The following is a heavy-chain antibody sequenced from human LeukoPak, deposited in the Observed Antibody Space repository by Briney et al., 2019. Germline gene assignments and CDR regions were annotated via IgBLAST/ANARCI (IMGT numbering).Heavy chain of an antibody. CDR2: IIYDGAAT. Sequence: PGGSLRLSCAASGFTFRNFWMHWVRHVPGEGLVWVSRIIYDGAATNYADSVRGRFTISRDNANNMLYLQMNSLRVEDTGIYYCTREEVLRGDYYYYMDVWGKGTTVTVSS. CDR3: TREEVLRGDYYYYMDV. J-gene: IGHJ6*03. V-gene: IGHV3-74*01. D-gene: IGHD3-10*01. CDR1: GFTFRNFW.